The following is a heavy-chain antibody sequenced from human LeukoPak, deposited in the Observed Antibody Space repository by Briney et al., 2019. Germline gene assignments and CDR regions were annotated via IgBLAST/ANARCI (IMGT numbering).Heavy chain of an antibody. CDR1: GGSISSYY. D-gene: IGHD4-17*01. J-gene: IGHJ4*02. V-gene: IGHV4-4*07. CDR3: ASQHDYGDYQYDY. CDR2: IYTSGST. Sequence: SETLSLTCTVSGGSISSYYWSWLRQRAGKGLEWIGRIYTSGSTNYNPSLKSRVTMSVDTSKNQFSLKLSSVTAADTAVYYCASQHDYGDYQYDYWGQGTLVTVSS.